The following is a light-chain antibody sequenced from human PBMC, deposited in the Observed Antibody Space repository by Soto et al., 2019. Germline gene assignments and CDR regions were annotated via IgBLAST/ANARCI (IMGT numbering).Light chain of an antibody. V-gene: IGKV1-33*01. CDR1: QDITNY. J-gene: IGKJ5*01. CDR3: QHYDHLPIT. Sequence: DIQMTQSPSSLSASVGDRVTITCQASQDITNYLNWYQQKPGRAPRLLLYDASSLETGVPSRFSGSGSGTDFTLTISSLQPEDVATYYCQHYDHLPITFGQGTRLEIE. CDR2: DAS.